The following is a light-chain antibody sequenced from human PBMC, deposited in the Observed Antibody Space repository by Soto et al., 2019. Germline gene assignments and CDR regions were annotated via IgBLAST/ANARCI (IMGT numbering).Light chain of an antibody. CDR3: QQYYSTPLT. Sequence: DFVVTQSPDSLPVSLGERATINCKSSQSVLYSSDHKNYLAWYQQKPGQPPKLLIYWASTRESGVPDRFSGSGSGTDFPLTINRLQAEDVAVYYCQQYYSTPLTFGGGTKVEIK. J-gene: IGKJ4*01. CDR1: QSVLYSSDHKNY. CDR2: WAS. V-gene: IGKV4-1*01.